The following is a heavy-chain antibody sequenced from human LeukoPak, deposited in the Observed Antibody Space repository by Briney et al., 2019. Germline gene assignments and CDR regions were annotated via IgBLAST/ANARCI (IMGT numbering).Heavy chain of an antibody. CDR2: INHSGST. CDR1: GGSFSGYY. Sequence: SETLSLTCAVYGGSFSGYYWSWIRQPPGKGLEWIGEINHSGSTNYNPSLKSRVTLSVDTSKNQFSLKLSSVTAADTAVYYCARFPQRLITIFGVVTKYYFDYWGQGTLVTVSS. V-gene: IGHV4-34*01. D-gene: IGHD3-3*01. J-gene: IGHJ4*02. CDR3: ARFPQRLITIFGVVTKYYFDY.